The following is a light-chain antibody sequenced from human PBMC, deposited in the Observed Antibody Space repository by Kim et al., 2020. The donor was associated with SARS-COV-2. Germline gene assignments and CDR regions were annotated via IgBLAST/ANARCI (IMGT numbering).Light chain of an antibody. CDR1: QDISNY. CDR2: DAS. Sequence: DIQMTQSPSSLSASVGDRVTITCQASQDISNYLNWYQQKPGKAPKLLIYDASNLETGVPSRFSGSGSGTDFTFTISSLQPEDIATYYCQQYDNLPPRTFGQRTKVDIK. CDR3: QQYDNLPPRT. J-gene: IGKJ1*01. V-gene: IGKV1-33*01.